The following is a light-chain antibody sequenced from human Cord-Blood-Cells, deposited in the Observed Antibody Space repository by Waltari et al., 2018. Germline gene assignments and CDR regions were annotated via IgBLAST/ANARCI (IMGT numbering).Light chain of an antibody. CDR3: QQSYSTPLT. J-gene: IGKJ4*01. Sequence: DIQMTQSPSSLSASVGDRVTITCRASQSISSYLNWYQQKPGKAPKLLIYAASSLQSGVPESVSGSGSGTDFTLTISSLQPEDFATYYCQQSYSTPLTFGGGTKVEIK. CDR1: QSISSY. CDR2: AAS. V-gene: IGKV1-39*01.